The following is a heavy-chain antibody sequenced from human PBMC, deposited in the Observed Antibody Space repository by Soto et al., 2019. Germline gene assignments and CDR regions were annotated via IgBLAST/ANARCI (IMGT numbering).Heavy chain of an antibody. CDR2: IGAYNGNT. CDR1: GYTFTSYG. Sequence: GASVKVSCKTSGYTFTSYGISWVRQAPGQGLEWMGWIGAYNGNTNYAQKLQGRVTMTTDTSTSTAYTELRSLRSDDTAVYYCGRSTSSGYSNWFDPWGQGTLVTVSS. J-gene: IGHJ5*02. CDR3: GRSTSSGYSNWFDP. D-gene: IGHD3-22*01. V-gene: IGHV1-18*01.